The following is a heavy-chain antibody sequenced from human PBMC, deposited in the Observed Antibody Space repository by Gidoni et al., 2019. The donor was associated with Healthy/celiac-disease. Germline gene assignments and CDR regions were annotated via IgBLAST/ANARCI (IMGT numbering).Heavy chain of an antibody. Sequence: EVQLVESGGVVVQPGGSLRLSCAASGFTFDDYAMNRVRQAPGKGLEWVSLISWDGGSTYYADSVKGRFTISRDNSKNSLYLQMNSLRAEDTALYYCAKDKASSRYCSGGSCYRLPDYWGQGTLVTVSS. CDR2: ISWDGGST. V-gene: IGHV3-43D*04. D-gene: IGHD2-15*01. CDR3: AKDKASSRYCSGGSCYRLPDY. J-gene: IGHJ4*02. CDR1: GFTFDDYA.